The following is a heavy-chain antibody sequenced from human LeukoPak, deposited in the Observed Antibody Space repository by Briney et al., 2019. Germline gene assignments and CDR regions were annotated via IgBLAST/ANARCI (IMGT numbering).Heavy chain of an antibody. CDR1: GGSISDYY. Sequence: SETLSLTCTVSGGSISDYYWSWIRQPPGKGLEWIGYINYNGGTKYNASLKSRVIISLDTSKNQLSLKMTYVTAADTAVYYCARDRGGPGRFDPWGQGTLVTVSS. CDR2: INYNGGT. J-gene: IGHJ5*02. V-gene: IGHV4-59*01. CDR3: ARDRGGPGRFDP. D-gene: IGHD3-10*01.